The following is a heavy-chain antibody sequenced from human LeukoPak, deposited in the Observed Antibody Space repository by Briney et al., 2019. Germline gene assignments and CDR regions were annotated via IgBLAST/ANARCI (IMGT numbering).Heavy chain of an antibody. D-gene: IGHD1-26*01. J-gene: IGHJ1*01. V-gene: IGHV3-23*01. Sequence: GGSLILSCAASGFSFSTYAMSWVRQAPGKGPEWVSGISPSTGRTYYADSVKGRFTISRDNSKNTLSLQMNSLRGEDTATYYCAKDNSGSYNAEYFQHWGQGTLVTVSS. CDR1: GFSFSTYA. CDR3: AKDNSGSYNAEYFQH. CDR2: ISPSTGRT.